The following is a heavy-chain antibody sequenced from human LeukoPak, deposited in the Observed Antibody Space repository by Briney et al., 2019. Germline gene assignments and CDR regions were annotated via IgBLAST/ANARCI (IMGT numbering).Heavy chain of an antibody. CDR2: INHSGST. J-gene: IGHJ4*02. V-gene: IGHV4-34*01. CDR1: GWSFSGYY. CDR3: ARVGTLKSPIQEIDS. Sequence: KASETLSLTCAVYGWSFSGYYWSWIRQPPGKGLEWIWGINHSGSTNYNPSLKSRGTISVDTSNNKFSLKLSSVTAADTAVYYCARVGTLKSPIQEIDSWGQGTLVTVSS.